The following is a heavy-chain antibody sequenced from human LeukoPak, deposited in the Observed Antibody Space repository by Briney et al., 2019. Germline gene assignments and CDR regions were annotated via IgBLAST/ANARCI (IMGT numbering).Heavy chain of an antibody. CDR3: ARGRIWNYIIYYYYGMDV. CDR2: INHSGST. CDR1: GGSFSGYY. J-gene: IGHJ6*02. Sequence: PSEPLSLTCAVYGGSFSGYYWSWIRQPPGKGLEWIGEINHSGSTNYNPSLKSRVTISVDTSKNQFSLKLSSVTAADTAVYYCARGRIWNYIIYYYYGMDVWGQGTTVTVSS. V-gene: IGHV4-34*01. D-gene: IGHD1-7*01.